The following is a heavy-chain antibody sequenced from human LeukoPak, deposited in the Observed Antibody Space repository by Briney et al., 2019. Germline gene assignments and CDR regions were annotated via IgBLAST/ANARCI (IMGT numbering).Heavy chain of an antibody. CDR3: AREAGDYGDPRREFHY. CDR2: ISSSSSTI. J-gene: IGHJ4*02. V-gene: IGHV3-48*02. D-gene: IGHD4-17*01. CDR1: GFTFSTYS. Sequence: PGGSLRLSCAVSGFTFSTYSMNWVRQAPGKGLEWVSYISSSSSTIFYADSLKGRFTISRGNAKNSLYLQMNSLRDEDTAVYYCAREAGDYGDPRREFHYWGQGTLVTVSS.